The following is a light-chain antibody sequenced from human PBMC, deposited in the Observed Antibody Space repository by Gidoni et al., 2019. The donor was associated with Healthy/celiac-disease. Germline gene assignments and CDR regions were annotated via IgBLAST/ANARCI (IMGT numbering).Light chain of an antibody. CDR2: GAS. Sequence: EIVLTQSPGPLSLSPGERATLSCRASQSVSSSYLAWYQQKPGQAPRLLIYGASSRATGIPDRFSGSGSGTDFTLTISRLEPEDFAVYYCQQYGSKPRTFXXXTKVEIK. J-gene: IGKJ1*01. CDR3: QQYGSKPRT. V-gene: IGKV3-20*01. CDR1: QSVSSSY.